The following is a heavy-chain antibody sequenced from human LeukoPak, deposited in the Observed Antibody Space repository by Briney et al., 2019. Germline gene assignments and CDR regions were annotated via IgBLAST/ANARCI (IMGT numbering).Heavy chain of an antibody. J-gene: IGHJ4*02. D-gene: IGHD2-2*03. V-gene: IGHV1-46*01. CDR3: ARDLDFVVVPAARGFDY. CDR2: INPSGGST. Sequence: GASVKVSCKASGYTFTSYYMHWVRQAPGQGLEWMGIINPSGGSTSYAQKFQGRVTITRDTSTSTVYMELSSLRSEDTAVYYCARDLDFVVVPAARGFDYWGQGILVTVSP. CDR1: GYTFTSYY.